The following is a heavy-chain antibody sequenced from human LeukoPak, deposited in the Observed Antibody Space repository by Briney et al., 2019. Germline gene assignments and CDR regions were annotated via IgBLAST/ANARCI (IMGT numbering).Heavy chain of an antibody. Sequence: GGSLRLSCAASGFTFSSYSMNWVRQAPGKGLEWASYISSSSSTIYYADSVKGRFTISRGNAKNSLYLQMNSLRAEDTAVYYCARAGEVPAAIRDAFDIWGQGTMVTVSS. CDR2: ISSSSSTI. CDR3: ARAGEVPAAIRDAFDI. CDR1: GFTFSSYS. J-gene: IGHJ3*02. V-gene: IGHV3-48*01. D-gene: IGHD2-2*01.